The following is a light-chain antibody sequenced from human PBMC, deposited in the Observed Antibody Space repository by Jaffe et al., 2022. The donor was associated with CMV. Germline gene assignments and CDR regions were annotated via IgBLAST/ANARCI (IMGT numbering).Light chain of an antibody. CDR2: GAT. CDR3: QQSYGPPRT. Sequence: DIQMTQSPSLLSASLGDRVTITCRASQSISSYLNWYQQKPGKAPKLLIYGATNLQDGVPSRFSASGSGTDFSLTISSLQPEDIATYFCQQSYGPPRTFGQGTRLQIK. V-gene: IGKV1-39*01. J-gene: IGKJ2*01. CDR1: QSISSY.